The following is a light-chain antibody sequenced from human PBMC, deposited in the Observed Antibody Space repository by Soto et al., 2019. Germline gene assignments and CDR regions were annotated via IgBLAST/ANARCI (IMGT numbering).Light chain of an antibody. CDR1: QDISNNY. CDR2: DAS. CDR3: QQYDNLPLT. Sequence: DIQMTQSPSSMSASVGDRVTITCQASQDISNNYLNWYQQKPGKPPKLLIYDASNLETGVPSRFSGSGSGTDFSFTISSLQPEDIATYYCQQYDNLPLTFGGGTKVEIK. J-gene: IGKJ4*01. V-gene: IGKV1-33*01.